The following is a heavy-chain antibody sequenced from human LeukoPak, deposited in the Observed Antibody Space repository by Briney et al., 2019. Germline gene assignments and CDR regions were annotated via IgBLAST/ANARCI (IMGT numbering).Heavy chain of an antibody. Sequence: GGSLRLSCAASGFTFSSYSMNWVRQAPGQGLEWVSYISSSSSTIYYSDSVKGRFTISRDNAKNSLYLQMNSLRAEDTAVYYCARAIEGYCSGGSCYPRRNYYYGMDVWGQGTTVTVSS. CDR2: ISSSSSTI. V-gene: IGHV3-48*04. CDR1: GFTFSSYS. J-gene: IGHJ6*02. CDR3: ARAIEGYCSGGSCYPRRNYYYGMDV. D-gene: IGHD2-15*01.